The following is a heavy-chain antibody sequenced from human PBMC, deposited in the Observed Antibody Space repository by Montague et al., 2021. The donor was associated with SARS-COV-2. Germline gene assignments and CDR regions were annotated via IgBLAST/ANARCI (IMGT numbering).Heavy chain of an antibody. D-gene: IGHD2-2*01. J-gene: IGHJ4*02. CDR2: IDPAGGAT. CDR3: SSSNFFAY. CDR1: GFTFSKFG. V-gene: IGHV3-23*01. Sequence: LRLSCAASGFTFSKFGMNWVRQAPGKGLEWVSTIDPAGGATYYADSVRGRFAISRDNSKNILSLQMDSLTADDTAVYYCSSSNFFAYWGQGTLITVSS.